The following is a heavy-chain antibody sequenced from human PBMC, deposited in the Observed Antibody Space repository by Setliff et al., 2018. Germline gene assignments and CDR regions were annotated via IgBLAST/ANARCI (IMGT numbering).Heavy chain of an antibody. J-gene: IGHJ6*02. V-gene: IGHV3-7*01. Sequence: QPGGSLRLSCAASGFPFSGSWMAWVRQAPGQGLEWVADIRPDGSGNFYADSVRGRLTISRDNAKNSLYLQMNSLRAEDTAVYYCARDGVMYGMDVWGQGTTVTVSS. CDR2: IRPDGSGN. CDR1: GFPFSGSW. CDR3: ARDGVMYGMDV. D-gene: IGHD2-8*01.